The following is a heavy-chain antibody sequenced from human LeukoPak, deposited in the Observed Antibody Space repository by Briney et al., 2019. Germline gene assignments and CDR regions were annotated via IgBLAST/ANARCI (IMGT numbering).Heavy chain of an antibody. CDR3: ARHGAGGYHFYYYGMDV. D-gene: IGHD6-25*01. V-gene: IGHV4-59*08. CDR2: IYYSGTT. J-gene: IGHJ6*02. Sequence: PSETLSLTCTVSGGSISSYYWSWIRQPPGKGLEWIGYIYYSGTTNYNPSLKSRVTISVDTSKNQFSLKLSSVTAADTAVYYCARHGAGGYHFYYYGMDVWGQGTTVTVSS. CDR1: GGSISSYY.